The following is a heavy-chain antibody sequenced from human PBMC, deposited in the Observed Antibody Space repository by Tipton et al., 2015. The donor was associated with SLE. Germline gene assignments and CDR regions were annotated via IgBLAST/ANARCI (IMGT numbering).Heavy chain of an antibody. CDR2: INQDGSVK. CDR3: ARIGYTSSSFDY. CDR1: GFSFSRYW. Sequence: SLRLSCAASGFSFSRYWMSWVRQAPGKGLEWVANINQDGSVKYYVDSVKGRFTISRDNAKNSVYLQMNSLRAEDTGVYYCARIGYTSSSFDYWGQGTLVTVSS. J-gene: IGHJ4*02. V-gene: IGHV3-7*01. D-gene: IGHD6-6*01.